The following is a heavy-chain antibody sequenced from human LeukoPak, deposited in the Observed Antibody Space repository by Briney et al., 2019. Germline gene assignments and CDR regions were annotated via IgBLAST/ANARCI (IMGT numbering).Heavy chain of an antibody. V-gene: IGHV3-23*01. D-gene: IGHD3-22*01. CDR3: AKDLSESEQIKLIVIGFDT. J-gene: IGHJ5*02. CDR1: GFIFSSHG. Sequence: GGSLRLSCVAPGFIFSSHGMSWVRQAPGKGLEWVSGIGSSGHHTYYADSVKGRFTVSRDNSRNTLYLQMNSLRAEDTAVYYCAKDLSESEQIKLIVIGFDTWGQGALVAVSS. CDR2: IGSSGHHT.